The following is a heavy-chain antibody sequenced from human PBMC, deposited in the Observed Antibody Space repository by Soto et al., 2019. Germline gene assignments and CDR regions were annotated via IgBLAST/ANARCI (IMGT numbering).Heavy chain of an antibody. CDR2: ISGSGGST. V-gene: IGHV3-23*01. J-gene: IGHJ3*02. Sequence: EVQLLESGGGLVQPGGSLRLSCAASGFTFSSYAMSWVRQAPGKGLEWVSAISGSGGSTYYADSVKGRFTISRDNSKNTLYLQMNSLRAEDTAVYYCANGLAVACNAPPGPDAFDIWGQGTMVTVSS. D-gene: IGHD6-19*01. CDR3: ANGLAVACNAPPGPDAFDI. CDR1: GFTFSSYA.